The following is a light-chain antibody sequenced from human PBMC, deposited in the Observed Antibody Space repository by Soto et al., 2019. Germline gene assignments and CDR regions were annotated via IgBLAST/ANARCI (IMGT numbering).Light chain of an antibody. CDR2: DVS. J-gene: IGLJ2*01. V-gene: IGLV2-14*01. CDR3: SSYTSSSTLE. CDR1: SSDVGGYNY. Sequence: QSVLTQPASLSGSPGQSITISCTGTSSDVGGYNYVSWYQQHPGKAPKLMIYDVSNRPSGVSNRFSGSKSGNTASLTISGLRAEDEADYYCSSYTSSSTLEFGGGTKVTVL.